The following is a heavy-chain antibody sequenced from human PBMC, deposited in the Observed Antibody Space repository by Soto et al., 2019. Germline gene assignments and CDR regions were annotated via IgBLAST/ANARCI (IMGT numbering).Heavy chain of an antibody. V-gene: IGHV3-7*02. D-gene: IGHD2-15*01. J-gene: IGHJ4*02. CDR2: IKPDGGEK. CDR1: GFIFSTSW. Sequence: PGGSLRLSCAASGFIFSTSWMTWVRQAPGKGLEWVANIKPDGGEKYYVDSVEGRFTISRDNANNFLYLQMSSLRAEDTAVYYCVSPGRGPYCRGGSCPLDFWGQGTQVTVSS. CDR3: VSPGRGPYCRGGSCPLDF.